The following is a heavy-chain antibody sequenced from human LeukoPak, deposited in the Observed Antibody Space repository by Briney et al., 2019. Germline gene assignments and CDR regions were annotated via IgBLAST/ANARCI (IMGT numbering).Heavy chain of an antibody. V-gene: IGHV3-53*01. CDR3: AREFGATTSNYFDY. J-gene: IGHJ4*02. D-gene: IGHD1-1*01. CDR2: ISSGGST. CDR1: RFNLRINH. Sequence: PGGSLRLSCVASRFNLRINHMGWARHATGKGLEWVSVISSGGSTYYADSVKGRFTISRDNSKNTLFLQMNSLRAEDTAVYYCAREFGATTSNYFDYWGQGTLVTVSS.